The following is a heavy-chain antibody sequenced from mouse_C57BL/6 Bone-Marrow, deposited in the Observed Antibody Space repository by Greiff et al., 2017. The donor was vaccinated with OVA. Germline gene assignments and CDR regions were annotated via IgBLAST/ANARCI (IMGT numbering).Heavy chain of an antibody. CDR3: ARGPHYYGSSSWFAY. Sequence: VQLVESGAELARPGASVKLSCKASGYTFTSYGISWVKQRTGQGLEWIGEIYPRSGNTYYNEKFKGKATLTADKSSSTAYMELRSLTSEGSAVYFCARGPHYYGSSSWFAYWGQGTLVTVSA. CDR2: IYPRSGNT. CDR1: GYTFTSYG. J-gene: IGHJ3*01. D-gene: IGHD1-1*01. V-gene: IGHV1-81*01.